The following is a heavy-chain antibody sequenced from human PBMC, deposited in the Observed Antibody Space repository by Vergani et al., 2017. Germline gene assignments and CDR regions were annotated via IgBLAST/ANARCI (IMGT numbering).Heavy chain of an antibody. CDR2: ISYDGSNK. CDR3: AKDHVTTTPFDI. J-gene: IGHJ3*02. CDR1: GFTFSSYG. Sequence: QVQLVESGGGVVQPGRSLRLSCAASGFTFSSYGLHWVRQAPGKGLEWVAVISYDGSNKYYADYGKGRFTISRDNSKNTLYLQMNSLRAEDTAVYYCAKDHVTTTPFDIWGQGTMVTVSS. V-gene: IGHV3-30*18. D-gene: IGHD1-1*01.